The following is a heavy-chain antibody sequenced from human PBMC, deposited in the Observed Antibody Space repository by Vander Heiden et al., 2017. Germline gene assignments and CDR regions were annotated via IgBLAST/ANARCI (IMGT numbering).Heavy chain of an antibody. J-gene: IGHJ4*02. V-gene: IGHV3-30-3*01. Sequence: QVQLVESGGGVVQPGRSLRLSCAASGFTFSRYAMHWVRQAPGKGLEWVAVISYDGSNKYYADSVKGRFTISRDNSKNTLYLQMNSLRAEDTAVYYCARDRGLELMKPGGFDYWGQGTLVTVFS. CDR2: ISYDGSNK. CDR3: ARDRGLELMKPGGFDY. CDR1: GFTFSRYA. D-gene: IGHD1-7*01.